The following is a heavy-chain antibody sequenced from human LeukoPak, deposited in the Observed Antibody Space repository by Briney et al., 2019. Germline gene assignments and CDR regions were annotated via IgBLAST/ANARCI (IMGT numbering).Heavy chain of an antibody. Sequence: PGGTLRLSCAAPGFTFSSYGMSWVRQAPGKGLEWVSAISGSGGSTYYADSVKGRFTISRDNSKNTLYLQMNSLRAEDTAVYYCAKVSGDIVVVVADDAFDIWGQGTMVTVSS. CDR1: GFTFSSYG. V-gene: IGHV3-23*01. CDR2: ISGSGGST. J-gene: IGHJ3*02. CDR3: AKVSGDIVVVVADDAFDI. D-gene: IGHD2-15*01.